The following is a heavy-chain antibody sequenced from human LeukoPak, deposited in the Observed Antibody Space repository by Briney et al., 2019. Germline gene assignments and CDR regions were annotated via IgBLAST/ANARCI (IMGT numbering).Heavy chain of an antibody. J-gene: IGHJ6*02. CDR3: ARDVDCSGGSCYYYGMDV. CDR1: GFTFSSYS. D-gene: IGHD2-15*01. V-gene: IGHV3-21*01. Sequence: NPGGSLRLSCAASGFTFSSYSMNWVRQAPGKGLEWVSSISSSSSYIYYADSVKGRFTISRDNAKNSLYLQMNSLRAEDTAVYYCARDVDCSGGSCYYYGMDVWGQGTTVTVSS. CDR2: ISSSSSYI.